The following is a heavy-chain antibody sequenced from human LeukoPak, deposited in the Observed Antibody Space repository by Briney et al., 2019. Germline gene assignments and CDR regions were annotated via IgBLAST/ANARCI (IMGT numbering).Heavy chain of an antibody. CDR1: GYIFTTYW. CDR2: IYPGDSDP. CDR3: VRHGLGSSWFGFDY. J-gene: IGHJ4*02. Sequence: GESLKISCKDSGYIFTTYWIGWVRQMPGKGLEWMGIIYPGDSDPRYSPSFQGQVTISADKSISTAYLQWSSLKASDSAMYYCVRHGLGSSWFGFDYWGQGTLVIVSS. V-gene: IGHV5-51*01. D-gene: IGHD6-13*01.